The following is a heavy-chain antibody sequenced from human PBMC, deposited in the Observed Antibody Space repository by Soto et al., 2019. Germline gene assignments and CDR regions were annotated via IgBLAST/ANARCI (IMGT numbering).Heavy chain of an antibody. CDR1: GFTFSSYG. CDR2: ISYDGSNK. D-gene: IGHD2-8*01. J-gene: IGHJ4*02. Sequence: QVQLVESGGGVVQPGRSLRLSCAASGFTFSSYGMHWVRQAPGKGLEWVAVISYDGSNKYYADSVKGRFTISRDNSKNTLYLQMNSLRAEDTAVYYCAKVQTNGVCYDYWGQETLVTVSS. CDR3: AKVQTNGVCYDY. V-gene: IGHV3-30*18.